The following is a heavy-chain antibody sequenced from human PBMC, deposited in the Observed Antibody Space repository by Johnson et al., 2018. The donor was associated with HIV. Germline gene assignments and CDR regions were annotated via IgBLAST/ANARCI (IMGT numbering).Heavy chain of an antibody. CDR2: IKQDGSEK. V-gene: IGHV3-7*01. J-gene: IGHJ3*02. CDR3: AKVCYSGSYLDASDI. D-gene: IGHD1-26*01. Sequence: EVQLVESGGGLVQPGGSLRLSCAASGFTFSDYYMSWIRQAPGKGLEWVANIKQDGSEKYYVDSVKGRFTISRDNAKNSLYLQMNSLRPEDTALYYCAKVCYSGSYLDASDIWGQGTMVTVSS. CDR1: GFTFSDYY.